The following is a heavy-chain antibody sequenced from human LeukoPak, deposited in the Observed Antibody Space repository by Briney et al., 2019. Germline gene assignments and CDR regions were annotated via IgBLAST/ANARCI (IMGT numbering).Heavy chain of an antibody. CDR2: ISSSSSTV. CDR1: GFTFSSYS. D-gene: IGHD3-10*01. Sequence: QPGGSLRLSCAASGFTFSSYSMNWVRQAPGKGLEWVSYISSSSSTVYYADSVKGRFTISRDNAKNSLYMQMNSLRAEDTAVYYCARDSSWYIDYWGQGTLVTISS. J-gene: IGHJ4*02. V-gene: IGHV3-48*01. CDR3: ARDSSWYIDY.